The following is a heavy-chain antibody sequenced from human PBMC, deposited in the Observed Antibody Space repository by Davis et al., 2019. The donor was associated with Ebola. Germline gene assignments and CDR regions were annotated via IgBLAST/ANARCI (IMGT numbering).Heavy chain of an antibody. D-gene: IGHD3-22*01. J-gene: IGHJ1*01. V-gene: IGHV3-23*01. Sequence: GGSLRLSCVASGFTFSTYAMSWVRQAPGQGLEWVSAISVSGGSTYYAGSVKGRFTISRDTSKNTLYLQVNSLRAEDTAVYYCVKDMIEEGLSSPHPDFQHWGQGTLVTVSS. CDR1: GFTFSTYA. CDR2: ISVSGGST. CDR3: VKDMIEEGLSSPHPDFQH.